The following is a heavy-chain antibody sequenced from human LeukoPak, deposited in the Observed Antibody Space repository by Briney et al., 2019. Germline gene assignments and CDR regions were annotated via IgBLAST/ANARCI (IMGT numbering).Heavy chain of an antibody. CDR2: ISSSGSTI. CDR3: ARDLCSGGACSDY. CDR1: GFTFSSYE. V-gene: IGHV3-48*03. D-gene: IGHD2-15*01. Sequence: GGSLRLSCAASGFTFSSYEMNWVRQAPGKGLAWVSYISSSGSTIYYADSVKGRFTISRDNAKNSLYLQMSSLRAEDTAVYYCARDLCSGGACSDYWGQGTLVTVSS. J-gene: IGHJ4*01.